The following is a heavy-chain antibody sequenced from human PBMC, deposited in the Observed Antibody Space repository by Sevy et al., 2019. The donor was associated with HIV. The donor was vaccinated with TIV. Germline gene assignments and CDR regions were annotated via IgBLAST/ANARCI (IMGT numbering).Heavy chain of an antibody. CDR2: ISSSSSTI. CDR3: ARGLHLDY. CDR1: GFTFSSYS. V-gene: IGHV3-48*02. Sequence: GGSLRLSCAASGFTFSSYSMNWVRQAPVKGLEWVSYISSSSSTIYYADSVKGRFTISRDNAKNSLYLQMNSLRDEDTAVYYCARGLHLDYWGQGTLVTVSS. J-gene: IGHJ4*02.